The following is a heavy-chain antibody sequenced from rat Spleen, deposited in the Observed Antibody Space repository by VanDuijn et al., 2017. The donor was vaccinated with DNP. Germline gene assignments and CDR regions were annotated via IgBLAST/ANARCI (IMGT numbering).Heavy chain of an antibody. V-gene: IGHV5-22*01. CDR3: ARHVLPLRVWDY. Sequence: EVQLVESGGDLVQPGRSLKLSCAASGFTFSDYYMAWVRQTPTEGLAWVAYIGYDGDSNYNGDSVQGRFTISRDNAKSTLYLQMNSLRSEDMAIYYCARHVLPLRVWDYWGQGVMVTVSS. CDR2: IGYDGDSN. J-gene: IGHJ2*01. D-gene: IGHD1-4*01. CDR1: GFTFSDYY.